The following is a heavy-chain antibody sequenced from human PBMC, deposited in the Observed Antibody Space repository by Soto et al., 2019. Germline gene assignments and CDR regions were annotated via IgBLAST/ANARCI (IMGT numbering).Heavy chain of an antibody. CDR2: IYHSGST. Sequence: SETLSLTCAVSGGSISSSNWWSWVRQPPGKGLEWIGEIYHSGSTNYNPSLKSRVTISVDKSKNQFSLKLSSVTAADTAVYYCARAVDWQQLVPVYYGRDVWGKGTTVTVSS. J-gene: IGHJ6*04. CDR3: ARAVDWQQLVPVYYGRDV. V-gene: IGHV4-4*02. D-gene: IGHD6-13*01. CDR1: GGSISSSNW.